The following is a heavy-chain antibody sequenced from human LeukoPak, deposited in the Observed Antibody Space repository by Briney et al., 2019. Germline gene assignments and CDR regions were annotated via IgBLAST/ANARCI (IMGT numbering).Heavy chain of an antibody. V-gene: IGHV1-18*01. Sequence: GASVKVSCKASGCTFTSYDINWVRQATGQGLEWMGWISAYNGNTNYAQKLQGRVTMTTDTSTSTAYMELRSLRSDDTAVYYCARDYDPIVGATGYFDYWGQGTLVTVSS. CDR1: GCTFTSYD. CDR2: ISAYNGNT. CDR3: ARDYDPIVGATGYFDY. D-gene: IGHD1-26*01. J-gene: IGHJ4*02.